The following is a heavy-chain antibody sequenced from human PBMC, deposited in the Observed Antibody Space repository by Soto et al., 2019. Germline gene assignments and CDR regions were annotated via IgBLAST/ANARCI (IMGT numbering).Heavy chain of an antibody. CDR3: ARLGTDGYTNGWFDP. V-gene: IGHV3-33*01. CDR2: IWYDGSNK. Sequence: QVQLVESGGGVVQPGWSLRLSCAASGFTFSSYGMHWVRQAPGKGLEWVAVIWYDGSNKYYADSVKGRFTISRDNSKNTLYLQMHSLRAEDTVVYYRARLGTDGYTNGWFDPWVQGTLVTVSS. J-gene: IGHJ5*02. D-gene: IGHD5-18*01. CDR1: GFTFSSYG.